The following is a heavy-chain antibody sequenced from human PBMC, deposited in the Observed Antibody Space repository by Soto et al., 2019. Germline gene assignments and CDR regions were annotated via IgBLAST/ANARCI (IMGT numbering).Heavy chain of an antibody. J-gene: IGHJ5*02. CDR1: GFTFSSYG. CDR2: ISYDGSNK. Sequence: QVQLVESGGGVVQPGRSLRLSCAASGFTFSSYGMHWVRQAPGKGLEWVAVISYDGSNKYYADSVKGRFTISRDNSKNTLYLQMNSLRAEDTAVYYCAKSVTGNWFDPWGQGTLVTVSS. CDR3: AKSVTGNWFDP. D-gene: IGHD2-21*02. V-gene: IGHV3-30*18.